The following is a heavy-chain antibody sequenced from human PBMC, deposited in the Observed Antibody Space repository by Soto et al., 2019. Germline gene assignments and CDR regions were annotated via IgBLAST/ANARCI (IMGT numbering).Heavy chain of an antibody. V-gene: IGHV3-21*01. J-gene: IGHJ4*02. D-gene: IGHD3-22*01. Sequence: GALRLSCAASGFTFSLYSMIWVRQAPGKGLEWVASITSSSSYIYYEDSLKGRFTISRDNAKNSLFLQLDSLRAEDTAVYFCVRARSTDSRPDYWGQGTLVTVSS. CDR2: ITSSSSYI. CDR3: VRARSTDSRPDY. CDR1: GFTFSLYS.